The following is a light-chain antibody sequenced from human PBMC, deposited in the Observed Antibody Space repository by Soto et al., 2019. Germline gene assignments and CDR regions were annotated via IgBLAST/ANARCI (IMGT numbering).Light chain of an antibody. V-gene: IGLV2-23*01. J-gene: IGLJ1*01. CDR2: EGS. Sequence: QSVLTQPASVSGSPGQSITISCTGTSSDVGSYNLVSWYQQHPGKAPKLMIYEGSKRPSGVSNHFSGSKSGNTASLTISGLQAEDEADYYCCLYAGSSTFYVFGTGTKVTVL. CDR1: SSDVGSYNL. CDR3: CLYAGSSTFYV.